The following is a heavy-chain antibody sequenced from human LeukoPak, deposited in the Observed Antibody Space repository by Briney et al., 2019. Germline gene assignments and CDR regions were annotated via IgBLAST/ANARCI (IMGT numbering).Heavy chain of an antibody. CDR2: IVVGSGNT. Sequence: SVKVSCKASGFTFTSSAMQWVRQARGQRLEWIGWIVVGSGNTNYAQKFQERVTITRDMSTSTAYMELRSLRSDDTAVYYCARDSAVAGTKLFDYWGQGTLVTVSS. CDR3: ARDSAVAGTKLFDY. J-gene: IGHJ4*02. D-gene: IGHD6-19*01. V-gene: IGHV1-58*02. CDR1: GFTFTSSA.